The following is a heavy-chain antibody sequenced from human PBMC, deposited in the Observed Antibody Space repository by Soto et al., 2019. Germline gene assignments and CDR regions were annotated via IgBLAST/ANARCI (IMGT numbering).Heavy chain of an antibody. Sequence: GGSLRLSCAASGFTFSSYAMSWVRQAPGKGLEWVSAISGSGGGTYYADSVKGRFTISRDNSKNTLYLQMNSLRAEDTAVYYCARDGAYDSSGYYKNDAFDIWGQGTMVTVSS. J-gene: IGHJ3*02. CDR3: ARDGAYDSSGYYKNDAFDI. V-gene: IGHV3-23*01. CDR2: ISGSGGGT. D-gene: IGHD3-22*01. CDR1: GFTFSSYA.